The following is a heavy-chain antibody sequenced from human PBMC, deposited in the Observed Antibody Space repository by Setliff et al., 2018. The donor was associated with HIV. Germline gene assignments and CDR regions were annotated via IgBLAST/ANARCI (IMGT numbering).Heavy chain of an antibody. J-gene: IGHJ4*02. D-gene: IGHD3-22*01. V-gene: IGHV1-3*01. CDR1: GYTFTKSV. CDR2: INAGSGNGNT. CDR3: ARISGNDRGGYYYHYFGY. Sequence: ASVKVSCKASGYTFTKSVIHWVRQAPGQRLEWMGWINAGSGNGNTKISPKFQDRVTIIRDTSATTVYMEVNSLRSEDTAVYYCARISGNDRGGYYYHYFGYWGQGTLVTVSS.